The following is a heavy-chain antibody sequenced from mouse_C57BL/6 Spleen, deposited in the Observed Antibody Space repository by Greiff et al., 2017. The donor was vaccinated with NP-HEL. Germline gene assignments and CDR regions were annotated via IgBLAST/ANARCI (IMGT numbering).Heavy chain of an antibody. V-gene: IGHV1-26*01. CDR1: GYTFTDYY. J-gene: IGHJ2*01. CDR3: ARDALGDY. CDR2: INPNNGGT. Sequence: VQLQQSGPELVKPGASVKISCKASGYTFTDYYMNWVKQSHGKSLEWIGDINPNNGGTSYNQKFKGKATLTVDKSSSTAYMGLRSLTSEDSAVYYCARDALGDYWGQGTTLTVSS.